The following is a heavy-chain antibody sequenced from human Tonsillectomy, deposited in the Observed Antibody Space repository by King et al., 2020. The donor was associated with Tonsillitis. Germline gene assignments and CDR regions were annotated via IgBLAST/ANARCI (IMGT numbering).Heavy chain of an antibody. V-gene: IGHV3-48*02. Sequence: VQLVESGGGLVQPGGSLRLSCVASGFTLTSYSMDWVRQSPGKGLEWISNISVDSSTIYYADPVKGRFTISRDNAKNSLFLQMNSLRDEDTAVYYCARGWLSNSFDYWGQGTLVTVSS. J-gene: IGHJ4*02. CDR1: GFTLTSYS. D-gene: IGHD3-22*01. CDR3: ARGWLSNSFDY. CDR2: ISVDSSTI.